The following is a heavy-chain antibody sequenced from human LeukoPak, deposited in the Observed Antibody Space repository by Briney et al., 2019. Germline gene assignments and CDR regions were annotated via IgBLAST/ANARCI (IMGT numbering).Heavy chain of an antibody. CDR1: GFTFNTYD. Sequence: GASVKVSCKPSGFTFNTYDFNWVRQAPGQGLEWVGWISPYNGDSKYAQRLQGRVTMTTDASTSTAYMELRSLRSDATAVYYCTRYCSGGACYAYDAFDIWGQGTMVTVSS. J-gene: IGHJ3*02. CDR2: ISPYNGDS. D-gene: IGHD2-15*01. V-gene: IGHV1-18*01. CDR3: TRYCSGGACYAYDAFDI.